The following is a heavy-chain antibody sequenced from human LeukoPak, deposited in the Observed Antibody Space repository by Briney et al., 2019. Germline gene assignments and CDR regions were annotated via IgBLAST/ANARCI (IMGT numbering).Heavy chain of an antibody. D-gene: IGHD5-18*01. Sequence: GGSLRLSCAASGLGFSDYYMTWIRQAPGKGLEWISYISSSGTTKYYADSVKGRFTISRDNAKKSVYLQMDSLRADDTAVYYCAREGYNYGYVPYFDYWGQGTLVTVSS. CDR3: AREGYNYGYVPYFDY. J-gene: IGHJ4*02. CDR2: ISSSGTTK. V-gene: IGHV3-11*04. CDR1: GLGFSDYY.